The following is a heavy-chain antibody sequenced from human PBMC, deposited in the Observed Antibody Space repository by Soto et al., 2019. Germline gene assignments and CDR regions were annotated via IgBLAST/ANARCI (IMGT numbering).Heavy chain of an antibody. CDR3: ARGNPFNYAGFDV. CDR2: MNAKSGDT. Sequence: ASVKVSCKASGYTFSDFDINWLRQAAGQGPEWMGWMNAKSGDTFSAQRVQGKFNMTWDTSLSTAYMEAGSLTSDDAAIYYCARGNPFNYAGFDVWGQGTTVTVSS. J-gene: IGHJ6*02. D-gene: IGHD3-16*01. V-gene: IGHV1-8*01. CDR1: GYTFSDFD.